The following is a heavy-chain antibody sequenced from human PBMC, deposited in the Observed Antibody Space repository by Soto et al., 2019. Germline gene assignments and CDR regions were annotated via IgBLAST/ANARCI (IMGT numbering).Heavy chain of an antibody. CDR1: GGSFSGYY. Sequence: PSETLSLTCAVYGGSFSGYYWSWIREPPGKGLEWIGEINHSGSTNYNPSLKSRVTISVDTSKNQFSLKLSSVTAADTAVYYCARARGLLLWFGESNYFDDWGQGTLVTVSS. D-gene: IGHD3-10*01. V-gene: IGHV4-34*01. J-gene: IGHJ4*02. CDR2: INHSGST. CDR3: ARARGLLLWFGESNYFDD.